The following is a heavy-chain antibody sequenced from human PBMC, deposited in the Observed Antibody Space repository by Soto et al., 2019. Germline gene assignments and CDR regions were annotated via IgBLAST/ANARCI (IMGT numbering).Heavy chain of an antibody. CDR2: ISGSGDTT. D-gene: IGHD6-19*01. J-gene: IGHJ4*02. V-gene: IGHV3-23*01. CDR1: GFTFSTYA. Sequence: PGGSLRLSCAASGFTFSTYAMSWVRQAPGKGLEWVSAISGSGDTTYYANSVKGRFTISRDNSKNTLYLQMNSLRAEDTAVYYCARLYSSAWYGPGRYWGQGTLVTVSS. CDR3: ARLYSSAWYGPGRY.